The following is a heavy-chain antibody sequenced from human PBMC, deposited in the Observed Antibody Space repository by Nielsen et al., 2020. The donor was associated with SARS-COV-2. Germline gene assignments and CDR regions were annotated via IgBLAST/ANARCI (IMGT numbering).Heavy chain of an antibody. CDR2: ISGSGGST. Sequence: GESLKISCAASGFTFSSYAMSWVRQAPGKGLEWVSAISGSGGSTYYADSVKGRFTISRDNSKNSLYLQMNSLRTEDTALYYCAKGRGWYVPGYWGQGTLVTVSS. J-gene: IGHJ4*02. V-gene: IGHV3-23*01. CDR3: AKGRGWYVPGY. D-gene: IGHD6-19*01. CDR1: GFTFSSYA.